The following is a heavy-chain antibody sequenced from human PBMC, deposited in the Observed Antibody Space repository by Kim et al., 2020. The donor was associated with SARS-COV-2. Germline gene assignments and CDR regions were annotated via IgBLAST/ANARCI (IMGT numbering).Heavy chain of an antibody. J-gene: IGHJ4*02. Sequence: SVKVSCKASGGTFSSYAISWVRQAPGQGLEWMGGIIPIFGTANYAQKFQGRVTITADESTSTAYMELSSLRSEDTAVYYCARVRYCTNGVCLYYFDYWGQGTLVTVSS. V-gene: IGHV1-69*13. CDR2: IIPIFGTA. CDR3: ARVRYCTNGVCLYYFDY. CDR1: GGTFSSYA. D-gene: IGHD2-8*01.